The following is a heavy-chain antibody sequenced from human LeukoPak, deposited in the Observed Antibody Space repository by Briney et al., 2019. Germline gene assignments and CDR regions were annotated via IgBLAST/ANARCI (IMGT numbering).Heavy chain of an antibody. J-gene: IGHJ5*02. Sequence: PSETLSLTCTVSGGSISSSSYYWGWIRQPPGTGLEWIGSIYYSGSTYYNPSLKSRVTISVDTSKNQFSLKLSSVTAADTAVYYCAREGYYDSSGYYDWFDPWGQGTLVTVSS. CDR3: AREGYYDSSGYYDWFDP. CDR2: IYYSGST. V-gene: IGHV4-39*07. D-gene: IGHD3-22*01. CDR1: GGSISSSSYY.